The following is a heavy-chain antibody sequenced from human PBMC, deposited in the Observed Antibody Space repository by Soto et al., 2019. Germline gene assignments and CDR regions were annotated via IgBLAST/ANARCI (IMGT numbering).Heavy chain of an antibody. CDR3: ATYDFWSGYPVGDWFDP. Sequence: GASVKVSCKASGGTFSSYAISWVRQAPGKGLEWMGGFDPEDGETIYAQKFQGRVTMTEDASTDTAYMELSSLRSEDTAVYYCATYDFWSGYPVGDWFDPWGQGTLVTVSS. V-gene: IGHV1-24*01. CDR1: GGTFSSYA. D-gene: IGHD3-3*01. CDR2: FDPEDGET. J-gene: IGHJ5*02.